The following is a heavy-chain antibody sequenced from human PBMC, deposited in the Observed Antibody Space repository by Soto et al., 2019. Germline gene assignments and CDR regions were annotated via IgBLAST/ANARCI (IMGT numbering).Heavy chain of an antibody. Sequence: SETLSLTCTVSGGSISSYYWSWIRQPPGKGLEWIGYIYYSGSTNYNPSLKSRVTISVDTSKNQFSLKLSSVTAAETAVYYCATGGIVGAPSDYYGMDVWGQGTTVTVSS. J-gene: IGHJ6*02. D-gene: IGHD1-26*01. CDR1: GGSISSYY. CDR3: ATGGIVGAPSDYYGMDV. V-gene: IGHV4-59*01. CDR2: IYYSGST.